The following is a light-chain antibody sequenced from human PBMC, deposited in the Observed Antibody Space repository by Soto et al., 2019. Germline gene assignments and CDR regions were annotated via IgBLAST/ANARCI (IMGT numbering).Light chain of an antibody. CDR3: SSYTSTNTGV. V-gene: IGLV2-14*03. CDR2: DVS. J-gene: IGLJ2*01. Sequence: QSALTQPASVSGSPGQSITISCTGTSSDVGAYDYVSWYQQHPGKAPKLMIYDVSNRPSGVSNRFSGSKSANTASLTISGLRADDEADYYCSSYTSTNTGVFGGGTKLTVL. CDR1: SSDVGAYDY.